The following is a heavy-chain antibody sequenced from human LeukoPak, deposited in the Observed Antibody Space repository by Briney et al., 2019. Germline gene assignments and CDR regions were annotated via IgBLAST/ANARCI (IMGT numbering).Heavy chain of an antibody. CDR2: LSDSGSS. J-gene: IGHJ3*02. V-gene: IGHV4-59*02. D-gene: IGHD2-2*01. CDR3: ARARYANAWYAFDI. CDR1: GGPVSSYY. Sequence: SSDTLTLTFTVSGGPVSSYYCSCILHPTGRGLECIGSLSDSGSSDSNPSLKSRVTILVDTSKNQSSLKLTSVTAADTAVYYCARARYANAWYAFDIWGHGIMVTVSS.